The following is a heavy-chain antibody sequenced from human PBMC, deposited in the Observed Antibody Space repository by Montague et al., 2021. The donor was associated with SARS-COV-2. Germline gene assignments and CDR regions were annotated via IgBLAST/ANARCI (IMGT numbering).Heavy chain of an antibody. D-gene: IGHD2-15*01. CDR3: ARILSYYYGLDV. Sequence: SLRLSCAASGFTFSRYGMHWVRQAPGKGLEWVAVISYDGRREYYADSVKGRFTISRDNSKNTLYLQMNSLRAEDTAVYYCARILSYYYGLDVWGQGTTVTVSS. CDR1: GFTFSRYG. V-gene: IGHV3-30*04. J-gene: IGHJ6*02. CDR2: ISYDGRRE.